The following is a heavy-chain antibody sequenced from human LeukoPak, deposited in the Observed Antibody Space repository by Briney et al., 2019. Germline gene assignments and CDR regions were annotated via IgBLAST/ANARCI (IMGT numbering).Heavy chain of an antibody. CDR1: GYTFTSYA. Sequence: GASVKVSCKSSGYTFTSYAMHWVRQAPGQRLERMGWINAGNGNTKYSQKFYGRVTITRDTSASTAYMELSSLRSEDTAVYYCARVVRAGLDYWGQGTLVTVSS. CDR2: INAGNGNT. J-gene: IGHJ4*02. CDR3: ARVVRAGLDY. V-gene: IGHV1-3*01.